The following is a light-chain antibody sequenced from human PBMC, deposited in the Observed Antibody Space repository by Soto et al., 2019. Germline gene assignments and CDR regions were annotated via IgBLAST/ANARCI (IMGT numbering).Light chain of an antibody. CDR1: QSISSW. V-gene: IGKV1-5*01. CDR3: QQYTNFPLT. Sequence: DIQMTQSPSTLSASVGYRVTITCRASQSISSWLAGYQQKPGKAPKLLIHEASRLESGVPSRFSGSESGTEDTLTISGLHAEDLATHDGQQYTNFPLTFGGGTKVEIK. J-gene: IGKJ4*01. CDR2: EAS.